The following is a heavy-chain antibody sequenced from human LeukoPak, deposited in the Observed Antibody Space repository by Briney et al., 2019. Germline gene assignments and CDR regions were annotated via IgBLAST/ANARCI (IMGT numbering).Heavy chain of an antibody. Sequence: PSETLSLTCTVSGGSISSSSYYWGWIRQPPGKGLEWIGSIYYSGSTYYNPSLKSRVTISVDTSKNQFSLKLSSVTAADTAVYYCARQRYSSSWYGEFYFDYWGQGTLVTVSS. CDR2: IYYSGST. CDR1: GGSISSSSYY. V-gene: IGHV4-39*01. J-gene: IGHJ4*02. D-gene: IGHD6-13*01. CDR3: ARQRYSSSWYGEFYFDY.